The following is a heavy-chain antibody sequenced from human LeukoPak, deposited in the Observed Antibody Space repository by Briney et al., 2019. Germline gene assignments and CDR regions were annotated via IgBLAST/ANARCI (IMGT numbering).Heavy chain of an antibody. D-gene: IGHD5/OR15-5a*01. Sequence: SETLSLTCTVSDYSISSGYGYYWGWIRQLPGKGLEWIGNIYHSGITYYNHFNSSLKSRVTISIDTSKNQFSLRLTSVTAADTAVYFCATLVSTRYYFDYWGQGTLVTVSS. J-gene: IGHJ4*02. V-gene: IGHV4-38-2*02. CDR2: IYHSGIT. CDR1: DYSISSGYGYY. CDR3: ATLVSTRYYFDY.